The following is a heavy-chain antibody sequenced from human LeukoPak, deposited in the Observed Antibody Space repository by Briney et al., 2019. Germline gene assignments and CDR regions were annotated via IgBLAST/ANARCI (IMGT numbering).Heavy chain of an antibody. J-gene: IGHJ4*02. D-gene: IGHD1-1*01. CDR2: INDSGST. CDR1: GGSLSDYY. Sequence: PSETLSLTCTVSGGSLSDYYWSFIRQPPGKGLEWIGYINDSGSTNSNPSLKSRVTMSVDTSKNQFSLKLSSVTAADTAVYYCTRRGRNNWGEGNDYWGQGTLVTVSS. V-gene: IGHV4-59*08. CDR3: TRRGRNNWGEGNDY.